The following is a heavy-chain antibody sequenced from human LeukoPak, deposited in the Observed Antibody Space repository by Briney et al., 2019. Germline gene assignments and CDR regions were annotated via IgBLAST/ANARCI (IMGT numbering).Heavy chain of an antibody. Sequence: GASVKVSCKASGYTFTGYYMHWVRQAPGQGLEWMGWINPNSGGTNYAQKFQGWVTMTRDTSISTPYMELSRLRSDDTAVYYCAVGYCSGGSCYSLGYWGQGTLVTVSS. CDR2: INPNSGGT. D-gene: IGHD2-15*01. J-gene: IGHJ4*02. V-gene: IGHV1-2*04. CDR3: AVGYCSGGSCYSLGY. CDR1: GYTFTGYY.